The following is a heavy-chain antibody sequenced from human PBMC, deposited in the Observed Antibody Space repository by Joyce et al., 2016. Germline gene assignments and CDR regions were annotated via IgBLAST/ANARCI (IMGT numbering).Heavy chain of an antibody. CDR1: GFELSTSGVG. CDR2: IYWDDDK. J-gene: IGHJ6*02. V-gene: IGHV2-5*02. Sequence: QVTLKESGPTLVKPTQTLTLTCTFSGFELSTSGVGVGWIRQPPGKALEWLALIYWDDDKRYSSSLKSRLTITKDTSKNQVFLTMTNMYPVDTATYYCAHAPATDRYYGMDVWGQGTTVTVSS. D-gene: IGHD6-25*01. CDR3: AHAPATDRYYGMDV.